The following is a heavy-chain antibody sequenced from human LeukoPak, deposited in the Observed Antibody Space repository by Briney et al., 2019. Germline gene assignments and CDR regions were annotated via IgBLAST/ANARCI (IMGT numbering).Heavy chain of an antibody. Sequence: ASVKVSCKASGDTFSSYAISWVRQAPGQGLEWMGRIIPILGIANYAQKFQGRVTITADTSTSTAYTELSSLRSEDTAVYYCARCGSLTVTTTQTEFDAWGQGTLVTVSS. CDR2: IIPILGIA. V-gene: IGHV1-69*04. J-gene: IGHJ5*02. CDR3: ARCGSLTVTTTQTEFDA. CDR1: GDTFSSYA. D-gene: IGHD4-17*01.